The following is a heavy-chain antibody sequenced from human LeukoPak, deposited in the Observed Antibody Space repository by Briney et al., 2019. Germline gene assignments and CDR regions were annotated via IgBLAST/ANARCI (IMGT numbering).Heavy chain of an antibody. Sequence: SETQSLTCTVSGGSISSGDYYWSWIRQPPGKGLEWIGYIYYSGSTYYNPSLKSRVTISVDTSKNQFSLKLSSVTAADTAVYYCARDTAMVNAFDIWGQGTMVTVSS. CDR3: ARDTAMVNAFDI. CDR1: GGSISSGDYY. J-gene: IGHJ3*02. D-gene: IGHD5-18*01. CDR2: IYYSGST. V-gene: IGHV4-30-4*01.